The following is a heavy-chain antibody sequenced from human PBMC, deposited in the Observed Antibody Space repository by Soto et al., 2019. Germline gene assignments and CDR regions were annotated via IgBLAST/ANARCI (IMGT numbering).Heavy chain of an antibody. CDR3: ARVRFYYYYYYYMDV. D-gene: IGHD3-3*01. CDR2: MNPNSGNT. CDR1: GYTFTSYD. J-gene: IGHJ6*03. V-gene: IGHV1-8*01. Sequence: ASVKVSCKASGYTFTSYDINWVRQATGQGLERMGWMNPNSGNTGYAQKFQGRVTMTRNTSISTAYVELSSLRSEDTAVYYCARVRFYYYYYYYMDVWGKGTTVTVSS.